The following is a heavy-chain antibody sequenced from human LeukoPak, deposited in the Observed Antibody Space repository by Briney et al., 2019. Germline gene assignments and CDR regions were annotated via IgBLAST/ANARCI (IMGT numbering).Heavy chain of an antibody. V-gene: IGHV3-30*02. Sequence: PGGSLRLSCAASGFTFSNYGMHWVRQAPGKGLEWVAFIRYDATIKYYADSVKGRFTMSRDNSKNTLYLQMNSLRAEDTAVYYCAKGRPPHFTNGVFFDYWGQGTLVTVSS. CDR3: AKGRPPHFTNGVFFDY. J-gene: IGHJ4*02. CDR1: GFTFSNYG. CDR2: IRYDATIK. D-gene: IGHD2-8*01.